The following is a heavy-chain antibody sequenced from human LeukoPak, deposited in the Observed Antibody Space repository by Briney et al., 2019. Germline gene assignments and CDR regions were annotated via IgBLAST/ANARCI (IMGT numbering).Heavy chain of an antibody. D-gene: IGHD2-2*01. J-gene: IGHJ6*02. CDR3: ASDIVVEDGMDV. CDR2: INSDGSST. CDR1: GFTFSSYW. V-gene: IGHV3-74*01. Sequence: HSGGSLRLSCAASGFTFSSYWMHWVRQAPGKGLVWVSRINSDGSSTSYADSVKGRFTISRDNAKNTLYLQMNSLRAEDTAVYYCASDIVVEDGMDVWGQGTTVTVSS.